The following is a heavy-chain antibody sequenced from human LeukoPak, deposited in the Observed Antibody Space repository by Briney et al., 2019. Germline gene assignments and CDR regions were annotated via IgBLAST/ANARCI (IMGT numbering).Heavy chain of an antibody. D-gene: IGHD6-13*01. V-gene: IGHV3-23*01. J-gene: IGHJ4*02. CDR1: EFTFSSYA. CDR2: ISASGGST. CDR3: AKSVGVSSWYYFDY. Sequence: GGSLRLSCAASEFTFSSYAMQWVRQAPGKGLEWVSGISASGGSTWYADSVKGRFTISRDNSKNTLYLQMNSLRAEDTAVYYCAKSVGVSSWYYFDYWGQGTLVTVSS.